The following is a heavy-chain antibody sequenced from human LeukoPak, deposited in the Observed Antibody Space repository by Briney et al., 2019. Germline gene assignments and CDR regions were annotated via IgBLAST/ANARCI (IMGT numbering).Heavy chain of an antibody. CDR3: ARGRGPYSSSSSYYYYMDV. Sequence: PSETLSLTCAVYGGSFSGYYWSWIRPPPGKGLEWIGEINHSGSTNYNPSLKSRVTISVDTSKNQFSLKLSSVTAADTAVYYCARGRGPYSSSSSYYYYMDVWGKGTTVTVSS. D-gene: IGHD6-6*01. V-gene: IGHV4-34*01. CDR1: GGSFSGYY. J-gene: IGHJ6*03. CDR2: INHSGST.